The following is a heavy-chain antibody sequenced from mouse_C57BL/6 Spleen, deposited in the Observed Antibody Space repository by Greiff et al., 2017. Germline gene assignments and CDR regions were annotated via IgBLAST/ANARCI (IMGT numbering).Heavy chain of an antibody. V-gene: IGHV1-54*01. CDR3: ASDYGYYFDY. D-gene: IGHD1-2*01. J-gene: IGHJ2*01. Sequence: QVQLQQSGAELVRPGTSVKVSCKASGYAFTNYLIEWVKQRPGQGLEWIGVINPGSGGTNYNEKFKGKATLTADKSSCTPYMQLSSLTSEDSSVYFCASDYGYYFDYWGPGTTLTVSS. CDR1: GYAFTNYL. CDR2: INPGSGGT.